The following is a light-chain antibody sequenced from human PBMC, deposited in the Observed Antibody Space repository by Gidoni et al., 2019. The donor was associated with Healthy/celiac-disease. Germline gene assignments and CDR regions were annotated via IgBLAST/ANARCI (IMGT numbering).Light chain of an antibody. CDR1: QSISSY. V-gene: IGKV1-39*01. CDR2: AAS. CDR3: QQSYSTPWT. J-gene: IGKJ1*01. Sequence: DIPMTQSPSSLSASVGDRVTITCRASQSISSYLNWYQQKPGKAPKLLIYAASSLQSGVPSRFSGSGSGTDFTLTISSLQPEDFATYYCQQSYSTPWTFXQXTKVESK.